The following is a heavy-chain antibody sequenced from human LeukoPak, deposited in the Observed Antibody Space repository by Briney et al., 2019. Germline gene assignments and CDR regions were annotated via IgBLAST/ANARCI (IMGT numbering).Heavy chain of an antibody. Sequence: GGSLRLSCAASGFTFSNYALSWVRQAPGKGLEWVALLFASGKTYYADSVKGRFTISGDPSKSTLHLQMNSLRFEDTALYFCAGSVYSQPDQWGQGTQVAVSS. V-gene: IGHV3-23*03. CDR1: GFTFSNYA. CDR2: LFASGKT. J-gene: IGHJ4*02. D-gene: IGHD4-11*01. CDR3: AGSVYSQPDQ.